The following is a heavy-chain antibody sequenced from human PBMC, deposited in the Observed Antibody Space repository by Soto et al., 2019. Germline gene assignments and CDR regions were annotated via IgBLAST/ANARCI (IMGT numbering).Heavy chain of an antibody. CDR3: ARDPSDYYDSGSRFDP. D-gene: IGHD3-22*01. J-gene: IGHJ5*02. CDR1: GGTFSSYA. CDR2: IIPIFGTA. V-gene: IGHV1-69*01. Sequence: VKVSCKASGGTFSSYAISWVRQAPGQGLEWMGGIIPIFGTANYAQKFQGRVTITADESTSTAYMELSSLRSEDTAVYYCARDPSDYYDSGSRFDPWGQGTLVTVSS.